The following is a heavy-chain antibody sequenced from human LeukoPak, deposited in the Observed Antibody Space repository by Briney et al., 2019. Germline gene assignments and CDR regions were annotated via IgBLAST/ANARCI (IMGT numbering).Heavy chain of an antibody. CDR1: GGSISSGGYY. J-gene: IGHJ5*02. D-gene: IGHD5-18*01. CDR2: IYSSGST. Sequence: SQTLSLTCTVSGGSISSGGYYWSWIRQHPGKGLEWIGYIYSSGSTYYNPSLKSRVTISLDTSKNQFSLKLSSVTAADTAVYYCARGIPLSRFDNWDQGTLVTVSS. V-gene: IGHV4-31*03. CDR3: ARGIPLSRFDN.